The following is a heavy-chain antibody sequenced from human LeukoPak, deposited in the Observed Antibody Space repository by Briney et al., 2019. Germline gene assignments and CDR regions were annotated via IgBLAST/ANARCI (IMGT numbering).Heavy chain of an antibody. V-gene: IGHV1-69*06. J-gene: IGHJ6*02. CDR2: IIPIFGTA. CDR3: AREGGAGGPGDMVRADYGMDV. Sequence: ASVKVSCKASGGTFSGYAISWVRQAPGQGLEWMGGIIPIFGTANYAQKFQGRVTITADKSTSTAYMELSSLRSEDTAVYYCAREGGAGGPGDMVRADYGMDVWGQGTTVTVSS. D-gene: IGHD3-10*01. CDR1: GGTFSGYA.